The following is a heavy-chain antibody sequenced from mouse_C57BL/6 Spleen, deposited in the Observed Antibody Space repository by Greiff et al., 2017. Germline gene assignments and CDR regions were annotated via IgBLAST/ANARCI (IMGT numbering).Heavy chain of an antibody. CDR3: AREGITTVVPNFDY. CDR1: GYTFTSYW. V-gene: IGHV1-7*01. D-gene: IGHD1-1*01. J-gene: IGHJ2*01. CDR2: INPSSGYT. Sequence: VQLQQSGAELAKPGASVKLSCKASGYTFTSYWMHWVKQRPGPGLEWIGYINPSSGYTKYNQKFKDKATLTADQSSSTAYMQLSSLTYEDSAVDYCAREGITTVVPNFDYWGQGTALTVAS.